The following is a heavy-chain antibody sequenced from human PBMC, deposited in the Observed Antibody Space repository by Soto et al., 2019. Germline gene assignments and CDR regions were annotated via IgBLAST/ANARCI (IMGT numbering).Heavy chain of an antibody. V-gene: IGHV1-18*01. CDR1: GYTFTSSG. D-gene: IGHD3-3*01. J-gene: IGHJ5*02. CDR2: ISAYNGNT. Sequence: GASVKVSCKASGYTFTSSGISWVRQAPGQGLEWMGWISAYNGNTNYAQKLQGRVTMTTDTSTSTAYMELRSLRSDDTAVYYCARDAPNDNYDFWSGYPPSWFDPWGQGTLVTVSS. CDR3: ARDAPNDNYDFWSGYPPSWFDP.